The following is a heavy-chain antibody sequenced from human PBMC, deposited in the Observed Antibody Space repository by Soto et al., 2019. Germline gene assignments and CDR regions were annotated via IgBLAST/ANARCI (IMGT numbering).Heavy chain of an antibody. CDR1: GFTFSSYA. V-gene: IGHV3-23*01. D-gene: IGHD5-18*01. Sequence: PVGSLRLSCAASGFTFSSYAMSWVRQAPGKGLEWVSAISGSGGSTYYADSVKGRFTISRDNSKNTLYLQMNSLRAEDTAVYYCAKGRGYSYGTEFDYWGQGTLVTVSS. CDR3: AKGRGYSYGTEFDY. J-gene: IGHJ4*02. CDR2: ISGSGGST.